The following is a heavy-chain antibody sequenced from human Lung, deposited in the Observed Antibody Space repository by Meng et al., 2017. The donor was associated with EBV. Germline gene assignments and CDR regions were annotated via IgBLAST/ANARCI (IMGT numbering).Heavy chain of an antibody. CDR3: ARGDGGNGSDY. J-gene: IGHJ4*02. CDR2: ISTYNDNP. CDR1: GYTFSSYG. Sequence: QVQPVQSGAEVKRPGASVKVSCKASGYTFSSYGFTWVRQAPGQGLEWLGWISTYNDNPKYAQKVQGRVTMTADTSTSTAYMELRSLTSDDTAVYYCARGDGGNGSDYWGQGTLVTVSS. V-gene: IGHV1-18*01. D-gene: IGHD4-23*01.